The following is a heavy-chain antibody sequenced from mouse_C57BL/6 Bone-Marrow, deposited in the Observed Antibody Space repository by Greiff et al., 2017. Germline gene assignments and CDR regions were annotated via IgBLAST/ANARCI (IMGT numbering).Heavy chain of an antibody. Sequence: EVKLVESGGGLVQPGGSMKLSCAASGFTFSDAWMDWVRQSPEKGLEWVAEIRNKANNHTTYYAESVKGRFTISRDNSKSSFYLQMNSLRAEDTGIYYGTWRSNYEGFAYWGQGTLVTVSA. CDR2: IRNKANNHTT. CDR3: TWRSNYEGFAY. V-gene: IGHV6-6*01. J-gene: IGHJ3*01. D-gene: IGHD2-5*01. CDR1: GFTFSDAW.